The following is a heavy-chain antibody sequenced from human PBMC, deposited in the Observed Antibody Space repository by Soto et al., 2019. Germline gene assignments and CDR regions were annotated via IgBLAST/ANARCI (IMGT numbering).Heavy chain of an antibody. Sequence: QVQLVQSGAEVKKPGASVKVSCKASGYTFTSYGISWVRQAPGQGLEWMGWISAYNGNTNYAQKLQGRVTMTTDTSTSTAYMELRSLRSDDTAVYYCAIKYYDILTGYYTYFDYWGQGTLVTVPS. CDR2: ISAYNGNT. CDR1: GYTFTSYG. V-gene: IGHV1-18*01. J-gene: IGHJ4*02. D-gene: IGHD3-9*01. CDR3: AIKYYDILTGYYTYFDY.